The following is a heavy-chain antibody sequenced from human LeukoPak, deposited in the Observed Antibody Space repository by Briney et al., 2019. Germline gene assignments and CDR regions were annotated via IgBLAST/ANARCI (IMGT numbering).Heavy chain of an antibody. D-gene: IGHD2-8*01. Sequence: SETLSLTCAVYGGSFSGYYGSWIRQPPGKGLEWIGEINHSGSTNYNPSLKSRVTISVDTSKNQFSLKLSSVTAADTAVYYCARLHSNFPRDTMVDYWGQGTLVTVSS. CDR2: INHSGST. CDR3: ARLHSNFPRDTMVDY. J-gene: IGHJ4*02. CDR1: GGSFSGYY. V-gene: IGHV4-34*01.